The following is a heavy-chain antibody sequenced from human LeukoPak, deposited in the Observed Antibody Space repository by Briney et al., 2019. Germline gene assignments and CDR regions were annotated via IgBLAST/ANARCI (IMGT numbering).Heavy chain of an antibody. Sequence: KPSGTLSLTCTVSGGSISSYYWSWIRQPAGKGLEWIGRIYTSGSTNYNPSLKSRVTMSVDTSKNQFSLKLSSVTAADTAVYYCARDHCSSTSCNFNWFDPWGQGTLVTVSS. CDR1: GGSISSYY. CDR3: ARDHCSSTSCNFNWFDP. V-gene: IGHV4-4*07. CDR2: IYTSGST. D-gene: IGHD2-2*01. J-gene: IGHJ5*02.